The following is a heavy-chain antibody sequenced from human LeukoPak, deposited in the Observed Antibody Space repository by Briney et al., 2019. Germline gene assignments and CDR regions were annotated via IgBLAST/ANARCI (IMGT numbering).Heavy chain of an antibody. D-gene: IGHD2-15*01. CDR1: GFSFSNYW. CDR3: ARGSVVAARVSSGY. Sequence: GGSLRLSRVASGFSFSNYWVHWVRQAPGKGLVWVSRINSDGSNTGYADSVKGRFTISRDNAKNTLFLQMNSLRAEDTAVYYCARGSVVAARVSSGYWGQGTLVTVSS. V-gene: IGHV3-74*01. CDR2: INSDGSNT. J-gene: IGHJ4*02.